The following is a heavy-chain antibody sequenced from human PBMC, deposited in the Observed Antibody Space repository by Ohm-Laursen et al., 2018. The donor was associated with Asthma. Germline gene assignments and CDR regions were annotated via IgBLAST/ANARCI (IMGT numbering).Heavy chain of an antibody. CDR1: GFTFSSYA. V-gene: IGHV3-23*01. Sequence: GSLRLSCSASGFTFSSYAMSWVRQAPGKGLEWVSAISASGVTTYYADPVNGRFTVSRDDSKNTLYLQMNSLRPDDTAVYYCARDVMEWYLPAFDFWGQGTLVTVSS. CDR3: ARDVMEWYLPAFDF. J-gene: IGHJ4*02. CDR2: ISASGVTT. D-gene: IGHD3-3*01.